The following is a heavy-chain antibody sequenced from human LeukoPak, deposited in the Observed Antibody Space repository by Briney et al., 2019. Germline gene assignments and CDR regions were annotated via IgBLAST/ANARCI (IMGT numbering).Heavy chain of an antibody. J-gene: IGHJ4*02. Sequence: GGSLRLSCAASGFTFSSNYMSWVRQAPGKGLEWVSVIYSGGSTYYSDSVKGRFTISRDNSKNTLYLQMNSLRAEDTAVYYCARGYYDSSGPDGDYFDYWGQGTLVTVSS. CDR2: IYSGGST. V-gene: IGHV3-53*01. D-gene: IGHD3-22*01. CDR3: ARGYYDSSGPDGDYFDY. CDR1: GFTFSSNY.